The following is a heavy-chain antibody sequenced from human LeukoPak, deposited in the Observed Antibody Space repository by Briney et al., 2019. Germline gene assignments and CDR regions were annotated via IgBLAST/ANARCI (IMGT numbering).Heavy chain of an antibody. CDR3: AKGYDILTGFDY. CDR1: GFTFSSYA. CDR2: ISGSGGST. V-gene: IGHV3-23*01. Sequence: GGSLRLSCAASGFTFSSYAMSWVRQAPGKGLEWVSAISGSGGSTYYADSVKGRFTISRDNSKNTLYLQMNSLRAEHTAVYYCAKGYDILTGFDYWGQGTLVTVSS. J-gene: IGHJ4*02. D-gene: IGHD3-9*01.